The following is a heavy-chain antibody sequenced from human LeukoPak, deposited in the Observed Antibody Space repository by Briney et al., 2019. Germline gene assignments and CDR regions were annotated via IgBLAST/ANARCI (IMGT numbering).Heavy chain of an antibody. CDR3: WGSGSDFDY. J-gene: IGHJ4*02. V-gene: IGHV6-1*01. CDR2: TYYRSKWYN. D-gene: IGHD3-10*01. Sequence: SQTLSLTCAISGDSVSSKGAAWNWIRQSPSRGLEWLGRTYYRSKWYNEYAISVEGRVTINSDTSKSAFSLQLNSVTPEDTAVFFCWGSGSDFDYWGQGTLVTVSS. CDR1: GDSVSSKGAA.